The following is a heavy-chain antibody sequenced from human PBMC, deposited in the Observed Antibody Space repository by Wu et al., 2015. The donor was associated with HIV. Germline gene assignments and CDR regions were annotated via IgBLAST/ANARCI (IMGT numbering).Heavy chain of an antibody. CDR2: IIPISDTA. V-gene: IGHV1-69*13. Sequence: QVQLIQSGAEVKKPGSSVKISCKTSGYTFTSYDITWVRQARGQGLEWMGRIIPISDTANYAQRFQGRVTITADKPTNTAYMELSSLRSDDTAVYFCARVSIIDMSTASYYYYVMDVWVRGYRQSPSP. CDR1: GYTFTSYD. D-gene: IGHD5-24*01. CDR3: ARVSIIDMSTASYYYYVMDV. J-gene: IGHJ6*02.